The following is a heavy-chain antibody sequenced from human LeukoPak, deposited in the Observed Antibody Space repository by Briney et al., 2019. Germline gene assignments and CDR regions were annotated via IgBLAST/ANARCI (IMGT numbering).Heavy chain of an antibody. J-gene: IGHJ4*02. CDR2: INLSGGST. CDR3: ASDYVDDIPMIKDY. D-gene: IGHD2-8*01. V-gene: IGHV1-46*01. CDR1: GYTFTSYH. Sequence: ASVKVSCKASGYTFTSYHMHWVRQAPGQGLEWMGKINLSGGSTTYAQKFQGRVTMTRDTSTSTVYMELSSLRSEDTAVYYCASDYVDDIPMIKDYWGQGTLVTVSS.